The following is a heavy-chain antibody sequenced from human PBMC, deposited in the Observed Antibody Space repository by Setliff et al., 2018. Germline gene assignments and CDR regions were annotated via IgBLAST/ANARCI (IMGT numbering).Heavy chain of an antibody. J-gene: IGHJ4*02. CDR1: GFTFSDYY. D-gene: IGHD3-22*01. V-gene: IGHV3-11*01. CDR2: ISSSGST. CDR3: ARDTDREYYYDSSGYQDY. Sequence: GGSLRLSCAASGFTFSDYYMSWIRQAPGKGLEWVSYISSSGSTYYVDSVKGRFTISRDTSTNSLYLQMNSLRAEDTAVYYCARDTDREYYYDSSGYQDYWGQGTLVTVSS.